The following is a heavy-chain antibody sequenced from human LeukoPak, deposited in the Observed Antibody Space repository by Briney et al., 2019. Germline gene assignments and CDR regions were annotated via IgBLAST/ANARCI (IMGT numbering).Heavy chain of an antibody. CDR1: GFTVSSNY. CDR2: IYSGGST. D-gene: IGHD3-22*01. J-gene: IGHJ6*02. V-gene: IGHV3-53*04. CDR3: ARASSRNYYDSSGYPSDYYYGMDV. Sequence: GGSLRLSCAASGFTVSSNYMSWVRQAPGKGLEWVSVIYSGGSTYYADSVKGRFTISRHNSKNTLYLQMNSLRAEDTAVYYCARASSRNYYDSSGYPSDYYYGMDVWGQGTTVTVSS.